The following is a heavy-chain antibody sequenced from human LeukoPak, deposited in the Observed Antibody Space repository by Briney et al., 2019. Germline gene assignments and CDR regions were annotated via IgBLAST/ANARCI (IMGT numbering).Heavy chain of an antibody. J-gene: IGHJ3*02. CDR3: AKERARDDAFDI. CDR2: IRYDGSNK. Sequence: GGSLRLSCAASGFTFSSYGMHWVRQAPGKGPEWVAFIRYDGSNKYYADSVKGRFTISRDNSKNTLYLQMNSLRAEDTAVYYCAKERARDDAFDIWGQGTMVTVSS. V-gene: IGHV3-30*02. CDR1: GFTFSSYG.